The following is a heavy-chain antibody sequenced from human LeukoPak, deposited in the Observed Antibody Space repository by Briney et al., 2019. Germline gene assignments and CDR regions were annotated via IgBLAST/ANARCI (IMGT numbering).Heavy chain of an antibody. CDR1: GLTFSNYW. CDR3: IRDRTVITLFDY. D-gene: IGHD4-23*01. J-gene: IGHJ4*02. V-gene: IGHV3-74*01. CDR2: IKTDGTIT. Sequence: GGPLRLSCAASGLTFSNYWMQWVRQAPGKGLVWVSRIKTDGTITGYADAVKGRFTISRDNAKNTVYLQMNNLRTEDTAVCYCIRDRTVITLFDYWGQGSLVTVSS.